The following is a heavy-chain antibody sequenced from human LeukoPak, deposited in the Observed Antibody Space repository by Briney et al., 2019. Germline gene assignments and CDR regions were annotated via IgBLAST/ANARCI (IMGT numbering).Heavy chain of an antibody. J-gene: IGHJ3*02. Sequence: GGSLRLSCAASGLTFSSYSMNWVRQAPGKGLEWVAVISYDGSNKYYAASVKGRFTISRDNSKNTLYLQMNSLRTEDTAVYYCAKGVSSSWSNDAFDIWGQGAMVTVSS. CDR1: GLTFSSYS. CDR3: AKGVSSSWSNDAFDI. V-gene: IGHV3-30*18. D-gene: IGHD6-13*01. CDR2: ISYDGSNK.